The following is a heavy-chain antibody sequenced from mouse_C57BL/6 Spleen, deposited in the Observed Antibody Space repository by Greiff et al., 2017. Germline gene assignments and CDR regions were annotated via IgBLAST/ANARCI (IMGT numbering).Heavy chain of an antibody. Sequence: VKLMESGPGLVAPSQSLSITCTVSGFSLTSYAISWVRQPPGKGLEWLGVIWTGGGTNYNSALKSRLSISKDNSKSQVFLKMNSLQTDDTARYYCARKGYDYDGGAMDYWGQGTSVTVSS. CDR3: ARKGYDYDGGAMDY. CDR1: GFSLTSYA. V-gene: IGHV2-9-1*01. CDR2: IWTGGGT. J-gene: IGHJ4*01. D-gene: IGHD2-4*01.